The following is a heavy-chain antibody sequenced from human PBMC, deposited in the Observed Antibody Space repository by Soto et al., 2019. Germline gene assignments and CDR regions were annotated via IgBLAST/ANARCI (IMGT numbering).Heavy chain of an antibody. CDR3: TTPLWFGEFLYGGY. CDR2: IKSKSAGGTA. CDR1: GFTFTNAY. Sequence: EVKLVESGGGLVRPGGSLRLSCAASGFTFTNAYMNWVRQAPGKGLEWVARIKSKSAGGTADYAAPVKGRFTISRDDSKNTLYLQMEGLKTEDTAVYFCTTPLWFGEFLYGGYWGQGSLVTVSS. V-gene: IGHV3-15*01. J-gene: IGHJ4*02. D-gene: IGHD3-10*01.